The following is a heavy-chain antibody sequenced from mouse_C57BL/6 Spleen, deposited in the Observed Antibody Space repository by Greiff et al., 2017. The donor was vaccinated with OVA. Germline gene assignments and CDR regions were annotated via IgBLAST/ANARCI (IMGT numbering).Heavy chain of an antibody. J-gene: IGHJ4*01. V-gene: IGHV5-12*01. D-gene: IGHD2-5*01. CDR1: GFTFSDYY. Sequence: EVQGVESGGGLVQPGGSLKLSCAASGFTFSDYYMYWVRQTPEKRLEWVAYISNGGGSTYYPDTVKGRFTISRDNAKNTLYLQMSRLKSEDTAMYYCARQGGTIVTRNYYAMDYWGQGTSVTVSS. CDR2: ISNGGGST. CDR3: ARQGGTIVTRNYYAMDY.